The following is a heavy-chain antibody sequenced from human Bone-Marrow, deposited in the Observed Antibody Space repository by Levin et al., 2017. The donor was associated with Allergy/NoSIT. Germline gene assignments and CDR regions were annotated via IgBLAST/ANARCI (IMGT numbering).Heavy chain of an antibody. CDR3: ALVNNGDSGEPYFEY. J-gene: IGHJ4*02. V-gene: IGHV2-70*04. Sequence: SGPTLVKPTQTLTLTCTFSGFSLNTHGMRVSWIRQPPGKALEWLARIDWDDDKFYITSLKTRPTISKDTSKNQVVLTMTNKDPGEQATYYCALVNNGDSGEPYFEYWGQGILVTVSS. CDR1: GFSLNTHGMR. CDR2: IDWDDDK. D-gene: IGHD4-17*01.